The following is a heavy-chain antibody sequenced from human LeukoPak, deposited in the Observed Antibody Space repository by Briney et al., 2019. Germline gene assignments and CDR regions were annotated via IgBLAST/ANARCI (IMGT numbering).Heavy chain of an antibody. V-gene: IGHV1-8*03. J-gene: IGHJ6*03. D-gene: IGHD6-13*01. Sequence: GASVKVSCKASGYTFTSYDINWVRQATGQGLEWMGWMNPNSGNTGYAQKFQGRVTITRNTSISTAYMELSSLRSEDTAVYYCARGHSSSWYGPYYYYYMDVWGKGTTVTVSS. CDR3: ARGHSSSWYGPYYYYYMDV. CDR2: MNPNSGNT. CDR1: GYTFTSYD.